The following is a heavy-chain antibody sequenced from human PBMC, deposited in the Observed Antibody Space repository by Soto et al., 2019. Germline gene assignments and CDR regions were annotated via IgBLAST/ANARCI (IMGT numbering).Heavy chain of an antibody. D-gene: IGHD6-6*01. CDR2: ISAYNGNT. V-gene: IGHV1-18*01. CDR1: GDTFTSYG. CDR3: ARGSARPEYYYYGMDV. Sequence: ASVKVSCKASGDTFTSYGISWVRQAPGQGLGWMGGISAYNGNTNYAQKLQGGVTMTTDTSTSTAYMELRSLSSDDTAVYYCARGSARPEYYYYGMDVWGQGTTVTVSS. J-gene: IGHJ6*02.